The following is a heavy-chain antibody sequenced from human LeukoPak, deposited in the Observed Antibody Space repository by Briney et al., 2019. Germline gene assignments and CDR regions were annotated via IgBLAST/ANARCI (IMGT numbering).Heavy chain of an antibody. CDR2: IYYSGST. Sequence: SETLSLTCTVSGGSISSYYWSWIRHPPGKGLEWIGYIYYSGSTNYSPSLKSRVTISVDTSKNQFSLKLSSVTAADTAVYYCATIAVADDFDYWGQGTLVTVSS. V-gene: IGHV4-59*12. CDR3: ATIAVADDFDY. CDR1: GGSISSYY. D-gene: IGHD6-19*01. J-gene: IGHJ4*02.